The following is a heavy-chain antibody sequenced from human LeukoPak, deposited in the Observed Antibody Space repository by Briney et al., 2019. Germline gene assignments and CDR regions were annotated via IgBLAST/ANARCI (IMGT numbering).Heavy chain of an antibody. J-gene: IGHJ4*02. CDR3: AKVHSSGFFDY. Sequence: PGRSPRLSCAASGFTFSSYGMHWVRQAPGKGLEWVAVISYDGSNKYYADSVKGRFTISRDNSKNTLYLQMNSLRAEDTAVYYCAKVHSSGFFDYWGQGTLVTVSS. CDR1: GFTFSSYG. CDR2: ISYDGSNK. D-gene: IGHD6-19*01. V-gene: IGHV3-30*18.